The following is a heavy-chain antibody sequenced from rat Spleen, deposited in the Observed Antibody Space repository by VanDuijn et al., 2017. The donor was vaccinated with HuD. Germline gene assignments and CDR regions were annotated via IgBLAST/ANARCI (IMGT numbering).Heavy chain of an antibody. V-gene: IGHV2-13*01. CDR3: TRVERYYSSYTPFAY. J-gene: IGHJ3*01. CDR1: GFSLTSYG. D-gene: IGHD1-2*01. Sequence: QVRLKESGPGLVQPAQTLSLTCTVSGFSLTSYGVSWVRQPPGKGLEWMGGIWGDGSTNYNSALKSRLSISRDTSKSQVFLKMNSLQTEDTAIYFCTRVERYYSSYTPFAYWGQGTLVTVSS. CDR2: IWGDGST.